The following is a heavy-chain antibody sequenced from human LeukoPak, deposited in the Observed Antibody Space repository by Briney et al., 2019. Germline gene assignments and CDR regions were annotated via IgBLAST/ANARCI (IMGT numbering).Heavy chain of an antibody. CDR2: IYTSGTT. Sequence: SETLSLTCTVSGASISSYSWSWLRQPAGKGLEWIGRIYTSGTTNYNPSLTSRVTMSVDTSENQFSLKLSSVTAADTAVYYCARGPYCGGDCYFGYWGQGTLVTVSS. D-gene: IGHD2-21*01. CDR1: GASISSYS. J-gene: IGHJ4*02. CDR3: ARGPYCGGDCYFGY. V-gene: IGHV4-4*07.